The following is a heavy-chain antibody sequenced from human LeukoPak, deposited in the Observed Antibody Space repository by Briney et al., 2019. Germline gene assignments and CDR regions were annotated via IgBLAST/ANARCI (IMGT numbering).Heavy chain of an antibody. CDR1: GFTFSSYG. CDR3: AKDTVYFDY. V-gene: IGHV3-30*18. J-gene: IGHJ4*02. Sequence: PGGPLRLSCAASGFTFSSYGVHWVRQAPAKGLEWVAVISYDGSNKYYADSVKGRFTISRDNSKNTLQRQMLCMRAEGTAVFYCAKDTVYFDYWGQGTLVTVSS. D-gene: IGHD4-17*01. CDR2: ISYDGSNK.